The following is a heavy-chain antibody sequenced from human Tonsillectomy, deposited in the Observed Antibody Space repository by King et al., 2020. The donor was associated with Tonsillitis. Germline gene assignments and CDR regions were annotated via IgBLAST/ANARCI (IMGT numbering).Heavy chain of an antibody. CDR2: ISYDGSNK. D-gene: IGHD6-6*01. CDR3: ARDPSLYSSSWIYYYYYMDV. CDR1: GFTFSSYA. V-gene: IGHV3-30-3*01. Sequence: VQLVESGGGVVQPGRSLRLSCAASGFTFSSYAMHWVRQAPGKGLEWVAVISYDGSNKYYADSVKGRFTISRDNSKNTLYLQMNSLKAEDTAVYYCARDPSLYSSSWIYYYYYMDVWGKGTTVTVSS. J-gene: IGHJ6*03.